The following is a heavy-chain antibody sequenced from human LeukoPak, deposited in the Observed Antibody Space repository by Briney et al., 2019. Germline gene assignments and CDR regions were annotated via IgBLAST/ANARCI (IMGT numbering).Heavy chain of an antibody. J-gene: IGHJ4*02. CDR2: ILYSGST. CDR3: ARAGGIRGSALDLDY. D-gene: IGHD3-10*01. V-gene: IGHV4-59*01. Sequence: PSETLSLTCTVSGGSISSYSWSWIRQPPGKGLEWIGYILYSGSTNYNPSLKSRVTISLDTSKNQFSLNLNSVTAADTAMYYCARAGGIRGSALDLDYWGQGTLVTVSS. CDR1: GGSISSYS.